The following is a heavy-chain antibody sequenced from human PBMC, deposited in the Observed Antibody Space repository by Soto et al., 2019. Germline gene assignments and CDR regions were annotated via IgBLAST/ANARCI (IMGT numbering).Heavy chain of an antibody. V-gene: IGHV1-8*01. CDR2: MNPNSGNT. D-gene: IGHD3-3*01. J-gene: IGHJ6*03. CDR1: GYTFTSCD. CDR3: ARGGAYYDFWSGLFYYYYYMDV. Sequence: ASVKVSCKASGYTFTSCDINWVRQATGQGLEWMGWMNPNSGNTGYAQKFQGRVTMTRNTSISTAYMELSSLRSEDTAVYYCARGGAYYDFWSGLFYYYYYMDVWGKGTTVTVSS.